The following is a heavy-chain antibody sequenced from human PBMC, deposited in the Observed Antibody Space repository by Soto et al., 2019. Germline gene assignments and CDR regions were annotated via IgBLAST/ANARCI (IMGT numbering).Heavy chain of an antibody. D-gene: IGHD1-26*01. CDR3: ARDADSGSSGYYYGMDV. Sequence: LRLSCEASGFAFTTYWMPSVRQAPGERLEWVSYISSSSSTIYYADSVKGRFTISRDNAKNTLYLQMNSLRDEDTAVYYCARDADSGSSGYYYGMDVWGQGTTVTVSS. J-gene: IGHJ6*02. CDR1: GFAFTTYW. CDR2: ISSSSSTI. V-gene: IGHV3-48*02.